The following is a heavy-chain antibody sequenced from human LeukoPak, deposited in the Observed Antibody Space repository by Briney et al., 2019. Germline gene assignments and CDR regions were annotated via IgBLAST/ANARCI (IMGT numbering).Heavy chain of an antibody. CDR1: GDSVSRNSAA. J-gene: IGHJ3*01. CDR2: TYYRSKWYN. Sequence: QTLSLTCAISGDSVSRNSAAWNWIRQSPSRGLEWLGRTYYRSKWYNDYAVSLKSRITINPDTSRNQFTLQLNSVTPEDTAVYYCARESWGAAADDAFDVWGQGTMVTVSS. CDR3: ARESWGAAADDAFDV. V-gene: IGHV6-1*01. D-gene: IGHD6-13*01.